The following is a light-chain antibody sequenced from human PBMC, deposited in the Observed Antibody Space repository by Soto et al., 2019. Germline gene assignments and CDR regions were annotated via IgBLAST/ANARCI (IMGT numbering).Light chain of an antibody. J-gene: IGLJ1*01. V-gene: IGLV2-8*01. CDR1: SSDVGGYNY. CDR3: SSYAGSNTFDV. CDR2: DVS. Sequence: QSALTQPPSASGSPGQSVTISCTGTSSDVGGYNYVSWYQQHPGKAPKLMISDVSKRPSGVPDRFSGSKSGNTASLTVSGLQDEDEADYYCSSYAGSNTFDVFGTGTKVNVL.